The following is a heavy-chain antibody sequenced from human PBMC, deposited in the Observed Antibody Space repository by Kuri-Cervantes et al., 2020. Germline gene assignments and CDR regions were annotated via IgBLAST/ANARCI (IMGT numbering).Heavy chain of an antibody. D-gene: IGHD3-16*01. Sequence: ASVKVSCKASGYTFTGYYMHWVRQAPGQGLEWMGWINPNSGGTNYAQKFQGRVTMTRGTSIRTAYMELSRLRSDDTAVYYCARDGDYDYVWGSPNWGRGTLVTVSS. CDR2: INPNSGGT. V-gene: IGHV1-2*02. J-gene: IGHJ4*02. CDR1: GYTFTGYY. CDR3: ARDGDYDYVWGSPN.